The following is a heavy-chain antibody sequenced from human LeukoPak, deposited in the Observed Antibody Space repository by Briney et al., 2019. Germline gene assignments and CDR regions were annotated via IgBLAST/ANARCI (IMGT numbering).Heavy chain of an antibody. CDR2: IYDSGST. D-gene: IGHD1-1*01. CDR3: ARDQHDLYYYYGMDV. CDR1: GASISSYY. Sequence: SQTLSLTCTVSGASISSYYWSWIRQPAGKGMAWLGYIYDSGSTNYNPSLRSRVTISVDTAKNQFSLKLSSVTAADTAVYYCARDQHDLYYYYGMDVWGQGTTVTVSS. J-gene: IGHJ6*02. V-gene: IGHV4-59*12.